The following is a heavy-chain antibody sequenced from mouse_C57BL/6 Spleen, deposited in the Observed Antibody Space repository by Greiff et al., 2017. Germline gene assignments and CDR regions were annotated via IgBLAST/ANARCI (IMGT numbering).Heavy chain of an antibody. CDR3: ARDRDYGSNWYFDV. CDR2: ISDGGSYT. V-gene: IGHV5-4*01. D-gene: IGHD1-1*01. J-gene: IGHJ1*03. CDR1: GFTFSSYA. Sequence: DVQLVESGGGLVKPGGSLKLSCAASGFTFSSYAMSWVRQTPEKRLEWVATISDGGSYTYYPDNVKGRFTISRDNAKNNLYLQMSHLKSEDTAMYYCARDRDYGSNWYFDVWGTGTTVTVSS.